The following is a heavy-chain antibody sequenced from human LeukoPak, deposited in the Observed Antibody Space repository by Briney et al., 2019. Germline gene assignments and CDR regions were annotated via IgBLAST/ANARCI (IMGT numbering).Heavy chain of an antibody. CDR2: IYYSGSS. V-gene: IGHV4-39*01. CDR3: ARGRRYSYGYLDY. CDR1: GGSISSSSHY. D-gene: IGHD5-18*01. Sequence: SETLSLTCSVSGGSISSSSHYWGWIRQPPGKGLEWIGNIYYSGSSYNNPSLKSRVTIAVDTSKNQFSLKLSSVTAADTAVYYCARGRRYSYGYLDYWGQGTLVTVSS. J-gene: IGHJ4*02.